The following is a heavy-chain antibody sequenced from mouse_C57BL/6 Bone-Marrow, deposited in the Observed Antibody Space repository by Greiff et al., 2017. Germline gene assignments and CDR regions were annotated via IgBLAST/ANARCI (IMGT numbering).Heavy chain of an antibody. Sequence: EVKLVESGPGLVKPSQSLSLTCSVTGYSITSGYYWNWIRQFPGNKLEWMGYISYDGSNNYNPSLKNRISITRDTSKNQFFLKLNSVTTEDTATYYCALLPWFAYWGQGTLVTVSA. D-gene: IGHD2-1*01. J-gene: IGHJ3*01. CDR3: ALLPWFAY. CDR2: ISYDGSN. CDR1: GYSITSGYY. V-gene: IGHV3-6*01.